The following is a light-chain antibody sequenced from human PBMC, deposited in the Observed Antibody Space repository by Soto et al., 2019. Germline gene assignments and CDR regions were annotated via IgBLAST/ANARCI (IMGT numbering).Light chain of an antibody. V-gene: IGKV1-5*03. CDR3: QPYNSYSRT. CDR1: QSISSW. CDR2: KAS. Sequence: DIQMTQSPSTLSASVGDRVTITCRASQSISSWLAWYQQKPGKAPKLLIYKASSLETGVPSRFSGSGSETEFTLTINSLQPDDSATYYYQPYNSYSRTFGQGTKVDIK. J-gene: IGKJ1*01.